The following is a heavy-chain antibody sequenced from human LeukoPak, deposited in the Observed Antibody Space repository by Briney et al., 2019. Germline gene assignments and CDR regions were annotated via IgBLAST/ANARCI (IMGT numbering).Heavy chain of an antibody. Sequence: SETLSLTCTVSGDSISSDYSWGWIRQPPGKGLEWIGNIYYGGTTYYNPSLKSRVTISVDTSKNQFSLKLSSVTAADTAVYYCARQTYDYGDLDFDYRGQGTLVTVSS. CDR2: IYYGGTT. V-gene: IGHV4-38-2*02. CDR1: GDSISSDYS. CDR3: ARQTYDYGDLDFDY. D-gene: IGHD4-17*01. J-gene: IGHJ4*02.